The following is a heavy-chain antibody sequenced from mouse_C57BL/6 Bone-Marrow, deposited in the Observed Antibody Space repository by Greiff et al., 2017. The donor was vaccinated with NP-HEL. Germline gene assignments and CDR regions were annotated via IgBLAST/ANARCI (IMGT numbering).Heavy chain of an antibody. CDR1: GYTFTSYW. D-gene: IGHD1-1*01. V-gene: IGHV1-59*01. CDR2: LDPSDSYT. CDR3: AFHYYYGSSHWYCDV. Sequence: QVQLQQPGAELVRPGTSVKLSCKASGYTFTSYWMHWVKQRPGQGLEWIGVLDPSDSYTNYNQKFKGKATLTVYTSSSTAYMQLSSLTSEDSAVYYCAFHYYYGSSHWYCDVWGTGTTVTVSS. J-gene: IGHJ1*03.